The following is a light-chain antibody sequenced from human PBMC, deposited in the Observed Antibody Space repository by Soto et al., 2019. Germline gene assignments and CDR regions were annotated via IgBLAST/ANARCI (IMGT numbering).Light chain of an antibody. CDR2: WAA. J-gene: IGKJ3*01. CDR1: QSVLYSSNNKNY. CDR3: QHYYSTPFT. V-gene: IGKV4-1*01. Sequence: DIVMTRSPDSLAVSLGERATINCKSSQSVLYSSNNKNYLAWYQQKPGQPPKLLISWAATRESGGPDRFSGSGSGTDFTLTISSLQAEDVAVYYCQHYYSTPFTFGPGTKVDIK.